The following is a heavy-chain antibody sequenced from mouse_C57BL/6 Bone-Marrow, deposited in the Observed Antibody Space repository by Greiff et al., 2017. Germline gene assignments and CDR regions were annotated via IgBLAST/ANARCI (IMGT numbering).Heavy chain of an antibody. V-gene: IGHV1-76*01. CDR1: GYTFTDYY. D-gene: IGHD1-1*01. Sequence: FQLQQSGAELVRPGASVKLSCKASGYTFTDYYINWVKQRPGQGLEWIARIYPGSGNTYYNEKFKGKATLTAEKSSSTAYMQLSSLTSEDSAVYFCRVYYGSSWDYWGQGTTLTVSS. J-gene: IGHJ2*01. CDR2: IYPGSGNT. CDR3: RVYYGSSWDY.